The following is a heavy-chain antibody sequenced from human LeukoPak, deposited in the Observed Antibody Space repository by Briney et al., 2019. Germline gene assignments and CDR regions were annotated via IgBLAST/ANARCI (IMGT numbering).Heavy chain of an antibody. J-gene: IGHJ4*02. CDR3: ARATPYGSGSNFDY. D-gene: IGHD3-10*01. CDR1: GGTFSSYA. Sequence: GASVKVSCKASGGTFSSYAISWVRQAPGQGLEWMGRIIPILGIANYAQKFQGRVTITADKSTSTAYMELSSLRSEDTAVYYCARATPYGSGSNFDYWGQGTLVTVSS. CDR2: IIPILGIA. V-gene: IGHV1-69*04.